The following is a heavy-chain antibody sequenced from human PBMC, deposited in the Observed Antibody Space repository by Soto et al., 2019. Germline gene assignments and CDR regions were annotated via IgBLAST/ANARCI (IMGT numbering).Heavy chain of an antibody. CDR3: ARDGSLGMDV. CDR1: GYTFRIYS. V-gene: IGHV1-3*02. J-gene: IGHJ6*02. D-gene: IGHD3-10*01. Sequence: ASVKVSCKASGYTFRIYSMHWVRQAPGQRLEWMGWSNAANGHTQYSQDFQGRVTITRDTSASTAYMELSSLTSEDMAVYYCARDGSLGMDVWGQGTTVTVSS. CDR2: SNAANGHT.